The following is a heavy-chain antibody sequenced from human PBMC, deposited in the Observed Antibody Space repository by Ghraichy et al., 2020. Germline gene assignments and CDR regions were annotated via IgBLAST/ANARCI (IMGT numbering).Heavy chain of an antibody. Sequence: SGPTLVKPTQTLTLTCTFSGFSLSTSGVGVGWIRQPPGKALEWLALIYWNDDKRYSPSLKSRLTITKDTSKNQVVLTMTNMDPVDTATYYCAHRPPYYDILTGYYSPNLFDPWGQGTLVTVSS. V-gene: IGHV2-5*01. J-gene: IGHJ5*02. CDR2: IYWNDDK. CDR3: AHRPPYYDILTGYYSPNLFDP. D-gene: IGHD3-9*01. CDR1: GFSLSTSGVG.